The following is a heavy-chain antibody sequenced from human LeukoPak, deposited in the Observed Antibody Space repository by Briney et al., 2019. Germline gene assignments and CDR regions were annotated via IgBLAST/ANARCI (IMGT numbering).Heavy chain of an antibody. V-gene: IGHV3-7*01. CDR3: AAGGAFDI. J-gene: IGHJ3*02. CDR1: GFTFSSYW. CDR2: IKQDGSEK. D-gene: IGHD4-23*01. Sequence: GGSLRLSCAASGFTFSSYWISWVRQAPGKGLEWVANIKQDGSEKYYVDSVKGRFTISRDNAKNSLYLQVNSLRAEDTAVYYCAAGGAFDIWGQGTMVTVSS.